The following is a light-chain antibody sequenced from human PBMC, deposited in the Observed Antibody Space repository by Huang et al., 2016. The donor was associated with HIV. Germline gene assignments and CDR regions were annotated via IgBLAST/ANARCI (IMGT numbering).Light chain of an antibody. Sequence: QMSQTRSSLTASVEHRCTITSRASQDIRNDLVWYQQRTGKAPKLLIYAASDLHNGGPVRVSGSGSGTDFTISISSLQPEDFATYYCLQDYNYPRTFGQGTNVQV. CDR2: AAS. CDR1: QDIRND. J-gene: IGKJ1*01. CDR3: LQDYNYPRT. V-gene: IGKV1-6*01.